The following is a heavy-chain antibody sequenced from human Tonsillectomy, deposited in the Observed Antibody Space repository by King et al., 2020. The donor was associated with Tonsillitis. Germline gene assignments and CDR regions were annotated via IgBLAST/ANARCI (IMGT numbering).Heavy chain of an antibody. CDR3: AKAITMIVVVILDY. J-gene: IGHJ4*02. D-gene: IGHD3-22*01. V-gene: IGHV3-23*04. CDR1: GLTFISNA. CDR2: ISGSGGST. Sequence: VQLVESGGGLVQPGGSLRLSCAASGLTFISNAMSWVRQDPGKGLEWVSVISGSGGSTYYVDSVKGRFTISRDNSKNTLYLQMNSLRAEDTAVYYCAKAITMIVVVILDYWGQGTLVTVSS.